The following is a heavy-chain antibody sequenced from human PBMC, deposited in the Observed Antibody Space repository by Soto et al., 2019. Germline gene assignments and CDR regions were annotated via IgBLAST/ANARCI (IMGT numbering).Heavy chain of an antibody. J-gene: IGHJ3*02. CDR3: ARGYAFDI. V-gene: IGHV4-4*02. Sequence: SETLSLTCAVSGGSISTDNWWSWVRQTPGKGLEWIGEIHHSGSTNYNTSLKSRVTTSVDKSKNQFSLKLISVAAADTAMYYCARGYAFDIWGQGTMVTVSS. CDR2: IHHSGST. CDR1: GGSISTDNW.